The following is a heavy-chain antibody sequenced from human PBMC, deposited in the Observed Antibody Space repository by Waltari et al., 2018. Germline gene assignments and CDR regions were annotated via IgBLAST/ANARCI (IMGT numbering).Heavy chain of an antibody. D-gene: IGHD2-21*02. CDR3: AREGDHGGSFDY. V-gene: IGHV4-30-4*08. CDR1: GGSISRGDYY. CDR2: IYYSGST. J-gene: IGHJ4*02. Sequence: QGQLQESGPGLVKPSQTLSLTCTVSGGSISRGDYYWSGTRQPPGKGLEWIGYIYYSGSTYYNPSLKSRVTISVDTSKNQFSLKLSSVTAADTAVYYCAREGDHGGSFDYWGQGTLVTVSS.